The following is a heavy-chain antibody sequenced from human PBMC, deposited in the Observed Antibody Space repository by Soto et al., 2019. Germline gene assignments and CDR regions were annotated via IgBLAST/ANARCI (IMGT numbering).Heavy chain of an antibody. CDR3: ARADPVEYSSSFGY. Sequence: ASVKVSCKASGYTLTGHYIHLVRQAPGQGLEWMGWINPNSGGTNYAQKFQGWVTMTRDTSISTAYMELSRLRSDDTAVYYCARADPVEYSSSFGYWGQGTLVTVSS. D-gene: IGHD6-6*01. J-gene: IGHJ4*02. CDR2: INPNSGGT. V-gene: IGHV1-2*04. CDR1: GYTLTGHY.